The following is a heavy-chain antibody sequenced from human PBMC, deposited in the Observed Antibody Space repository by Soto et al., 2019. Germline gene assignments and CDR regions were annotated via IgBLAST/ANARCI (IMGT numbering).Heavy chain of an antibody. CDR2: ISSSSSYI. V-gene: IGHV3-21*01. CDR1: GFTFSSYS. CDR3: ARAWELLGGVVIDAFDI. Sequence: EVQLVESGGGLVKPGGSLRLSCAASGFTFSSYSMNWVRQAPGKGLEWVSSISSSSSYIYYADSVKGRFTISRDNAKNSLYLQMNSLRAEDTAVYYCARAWELLGGVVIDAFDIWGQGTMVTVSS. D-gene: IGHD1-26*01. J-gene: IGHJ3*02.